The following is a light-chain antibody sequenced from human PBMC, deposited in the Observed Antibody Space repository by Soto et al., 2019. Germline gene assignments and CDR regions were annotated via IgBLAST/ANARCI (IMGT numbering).Light chain of an antibody. J-gene: IGKJ2*01. CDR2: GSS. V-gene: IGKV3-20*01. Sequence: EIVLTQSPGTLYLSPGERATVSCRARQSVSSSYLAWYQQKPGQAPRLLIYGSSRRATVIPDRFSGSGSGTDLTLTIIRLEPEYLAVYYCQQYGTSPYTFGQGTKLEIK. CDR3: QQYGTSPYT. CDR1: QSVSSSY.